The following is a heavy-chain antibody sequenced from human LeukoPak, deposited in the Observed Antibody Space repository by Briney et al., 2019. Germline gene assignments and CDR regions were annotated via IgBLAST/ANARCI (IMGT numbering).Heavy chain of an antibody. V-gene: IGHV3-23*01. CDR2: LSGSGGPT. J-gene: IGHJ6*03. CDR3: AKRWGCTSTNCYRQGFDYNYYYVDV. Sequence: GGSLRLSCAASVASGFTFSNFIMNWVRQAPGKGLEWVSTLSGSGGPTFSADSVKGRFTISRDNSKNTLYLQMNSLRAEDTAVYYCAKRWGCTSTNCYRQGFDYNYYYVDVWGKGTTDTVSS. CDR1: GFTFSNFI. D-gene: IGHD2-2*01.